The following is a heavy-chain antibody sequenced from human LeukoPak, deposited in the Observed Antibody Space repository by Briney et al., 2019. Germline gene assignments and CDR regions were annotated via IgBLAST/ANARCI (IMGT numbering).Heavy chain of an antibody. D-gene: IGHD3-3*01. CDR3: ARWGPNLKRFWSGYYKGVFDY. CDR2: IHTSGST. J-gene: IGHJ4*02. CDR1: GASISSYY. Sequence: SETLSLTCTVSGASISSYYWSWIRQPAGKGLEWIGRIHTSGSTNYNPSLKSRVTMSVDTSKNQFSLKLSSVTAADTAVYYCARWGPNLKRFWSGYYKGVFDYWGQGTLVTVSS. V-gene: IGHV4-4*07.